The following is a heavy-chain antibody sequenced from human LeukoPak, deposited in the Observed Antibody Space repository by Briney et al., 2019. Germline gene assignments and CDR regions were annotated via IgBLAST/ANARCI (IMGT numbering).Heavy chain of an antibody. CDR2: ISANNFDT. J-gene: IGHJ4*02. D-gene: IGHD1-1*01. V-gene: IGHV3-43*02. CDR1: GFTFFDHA. CDR3: ARDGPAGTDH. Sequence: GGSLRLSCSASGFTFFDHAMHWVRHAPGKGLEWISLISANNFDTYYADSVQGRFSVSRDNSKNSLFLQMDSLRAEDTGMYFRARDGPAGTDHWGQGTLVTVSS.